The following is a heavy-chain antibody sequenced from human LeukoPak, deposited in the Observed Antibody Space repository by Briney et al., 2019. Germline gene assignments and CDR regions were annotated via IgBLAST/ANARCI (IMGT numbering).Heavy chain of an antibody. CDR1: GGSISGYY. D-gene: IGHD6-19*01. Sequence: SETLSLTCTVSGGSISGYYWSWIRQPPGKALEWIGYIYSGGATNSNPSLKSRVTISVDSSKNQFSLKLTSVTAADTAVYYCARRFDTSGWVDYWGQGTLVTVSS. V-gene: IGHV4-4*09. J-gene: IGHJ4*02. CDR2: IYSGGAT. CDR3: ARRFDTSGWVDY.